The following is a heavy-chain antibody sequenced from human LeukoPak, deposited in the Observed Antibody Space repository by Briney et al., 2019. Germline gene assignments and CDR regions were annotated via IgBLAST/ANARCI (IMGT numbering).Heavy chain of an antibody. Sequence: SETLSLTCTVSGGSISSYYWSWIRQPAGKGLEWIGRIYTSGSTNYNPSLKSRVTMSVDTSKNQFSQKLSPVTAADTAVYYCARDGLHSSPRFPHYYMDVWGKGTTVTVSS. CDR3: ARDGLHSSPRFPHYYMDV. CDR2: IYTSGST. J-gene: IGHJ6*03. V-gene: IGHV4-4*07. CDR1: GGSISSYY. D-gene: IGHD6-13*01.